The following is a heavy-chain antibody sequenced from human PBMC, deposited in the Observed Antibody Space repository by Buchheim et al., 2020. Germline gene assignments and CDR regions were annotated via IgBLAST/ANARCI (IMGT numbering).Heavy chain of an antibody. D-gene: IGHD6-13*01. V-gene: IGHV4-59*12. J-gene: IGHJ5*02. Sequence: QVQLQESGPGLVKPSETLSLTCTVSGGSISSYYWSWIRQPPGKGLEWIGYIYYSGSTNYNPSLKSRVTISVDTSKNQFSLKLSSVTAADTAVYYCARDFGVAAATNWFDPWGQGTL. CDR3: ARDFGVAAATNWFDP. CDR1: GGSISSYY. CDR2: IYYSGST.